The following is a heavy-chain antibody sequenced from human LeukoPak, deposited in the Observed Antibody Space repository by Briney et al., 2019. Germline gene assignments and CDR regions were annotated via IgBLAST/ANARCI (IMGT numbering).Heavy chain of an antibody. Sequence: GWSLRLSCAASGFTFSNYGMHWVRQAPGKGLEWVAVIWYDGSNKYYADSVKGRFTISRDNSKNTLYLQMNSLRAEDTAVYYCARETTMVRGVPALYFDYWGQGTLVTVSS. J-gene: IGHJ4*02. V-gene: IGHV3-33*01. D-gene: IGHD3-10*01. CDR3: ARETTMVRGVPALYFDY. CDR2: IWYDGSNK. CDR1: GFTFSNYG.